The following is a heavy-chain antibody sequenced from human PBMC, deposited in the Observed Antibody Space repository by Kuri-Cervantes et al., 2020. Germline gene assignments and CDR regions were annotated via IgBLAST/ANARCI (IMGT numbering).Heavy chain of an antibody. J-gene: IGHJ5*02. Sequence: ASVKVSCKASGYIFTNYAIIWVRQAPGQGLEWMGWISAYNDNTKYAQKFQGRVTMTTNTSTDTAYMELRSLRSDDTAVYFCARDRRGYDILTRYAQFDPWGQGTLVTVSS. CDR1: GYIFTNYA. CDR3: ARDRRGYDILTRYAQFDP. D-gene: IGHD3-9*01. V-gene: IGHV1-18*01. CDR2: ISAYNDNT.